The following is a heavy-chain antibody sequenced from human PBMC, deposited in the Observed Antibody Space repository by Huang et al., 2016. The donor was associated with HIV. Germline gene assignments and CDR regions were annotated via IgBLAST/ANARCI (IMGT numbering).Heavy chain of an antibody. V-gene: IGHV3-7*01. CDR3: ATKTAGMDI. J-gene: IGHJ6*02. D-gene: IGHD1-7*01. CDR2: IKQYESER. Sequence: VESGGRSVQPGGSIKLSGVGSTFTFGAYWMSWVRQPTEKGMKWMANIKQYESERYYVDSVKGRFNISRDNARKILFLEMDNLRVEDTAMYFCATKTAGMDIWGQGTTVTVSS. CDR1: TFTFGAYW.